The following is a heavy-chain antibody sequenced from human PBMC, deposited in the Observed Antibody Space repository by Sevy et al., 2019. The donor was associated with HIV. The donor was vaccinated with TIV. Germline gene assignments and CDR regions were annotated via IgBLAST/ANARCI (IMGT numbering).Heavy chain of an antibody. V-gene: IGHV3-23*01. D-gene: IGHD3-22*01. J-gene: IGHJ4*02. Sequence: GGSLRLSCAASGFTFSSYAMTWVRQAPGKGLEWVSGISGSGYSTYYADSVKGRFTISRDNSKNTLYLQMNSLRAGDMTVYYWAKEGGGYNYDSSGLFDYWGQGTLVTVSS. CDR3: AKEGGGYNYDSSGLFDY. CDR1: GFTFSSYA. CDR2: ISGSGYST.